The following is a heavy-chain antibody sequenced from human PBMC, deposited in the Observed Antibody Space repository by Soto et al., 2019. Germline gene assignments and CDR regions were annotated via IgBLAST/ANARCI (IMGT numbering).Heavy chain of an antibody. CDR3: AKGDCSSTSCSNLDY. V-gene: IGHV3-23*01. D-gene: IGHD2-2*01. CDR2: ISGSGGST. Sequence: GGSLRLSCAASGFTFSSYAMSWVRQAPGKGLEWVSAISGSGGSTYYADSVKGRFTISRDNSKNTLYLQMNSLRAEDTAAYYCAKGDCSSTSCSNLDYWGQGTLVTVSS. J-gene: IGHJ4*02. CDR1: GFTFSSYA.